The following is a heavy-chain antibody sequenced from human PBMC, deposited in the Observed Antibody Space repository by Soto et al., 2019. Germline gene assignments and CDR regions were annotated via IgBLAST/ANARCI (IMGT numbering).Heavy chain of an antibody. CDR2: ISGYNGNT. D-gene: IGHD6-13*01. J-gene: IGHJ4*02. V-gene: IGHV1-18*04. CDR3: AVGEKVAAAGPAGGFDY. CDR1: GYTFTSYG. Sequence: QVQLVQSGAEVKKPGASVKVSCKTSGYTFTSYGISWVRQAPGQGLEWMGWISGYNGNTNYAQKLQGRVTMTTDTSTTRANMELRSLRSDDTAVYCCAVGEKVAAAGPAGGFDYWGQGTLVTVSS.